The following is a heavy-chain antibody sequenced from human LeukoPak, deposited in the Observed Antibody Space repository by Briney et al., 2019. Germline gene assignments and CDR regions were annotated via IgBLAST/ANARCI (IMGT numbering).Heavy chain of an antibody. CDR3: AKDGGEYYDILTGYYPRLYYMDV. CDR1: DFTFTNRG. J-gene: IGHJ6*03. CDR2: ISGSGDST. V-gene: IGHV3-23*01. Sequence: QPGGSLRLSCAVSDFTFTNRGMTWVRQAPGKGLEWVSIISGSGDSTYYADSVKGRFTISRDNYKNTLYLQMKSLRAEDTAVYYCAKDGGEYYDILTGYYPRLYYMDVWGKGTTVTISS. D-gene: IGHD3-9*01.